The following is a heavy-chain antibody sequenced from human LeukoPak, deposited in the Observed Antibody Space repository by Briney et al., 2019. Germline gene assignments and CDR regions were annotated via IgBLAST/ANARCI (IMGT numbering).Heavy chain of an antibody. Sequence: GGPLRLSCTASGFRFSNYAMNWVRQAPGKGLEWVSYISTTSGAIYYADSVKGRFTMSRDNAKDSVNLQMNGLRADDTAVYYCATDQFSAWGQGTLVTVSS. CDR3: ATDQFSA. D-gene: IGHD5-24*01. J-gene: IGHJ5*01. V-gene: IGHV3-48*01. CDR1: GFRFSNYA. CDR2: ISTTSGAI.